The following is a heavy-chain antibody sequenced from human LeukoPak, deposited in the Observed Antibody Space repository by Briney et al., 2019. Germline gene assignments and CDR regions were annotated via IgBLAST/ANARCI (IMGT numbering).Heavy chain of an antibody. Sequence: GGSLRLSCAASGFTFSSYSMNWVREAPGKGLEWVSSISSSSSYIYYADSVKGRFTISRDNAKNSLYLQMNSLRAEDTAVYYCALLWFGELLPWGQGTLVTVSS. CDR3: ALLWFGELLP. CDR1: GFTFSSYS. CDR2: ISSSSSYI. D-gene: IGHD3-10*01. J-gene: IGHJ5*02. V-gene: IGHV3-21*01.